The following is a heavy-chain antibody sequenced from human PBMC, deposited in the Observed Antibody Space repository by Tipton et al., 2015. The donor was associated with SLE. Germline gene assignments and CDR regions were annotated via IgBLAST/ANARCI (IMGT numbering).Heavy chain of an antibody. CDR1: GFTFSSYA. J-gene: IGHJ1*01. Sequence: SGFTFSSYAMSWVRQAPGKGLEWVSVIYSGGSTYYADSVKGRFTFSRDDSKNTLYLQMNSLRAEDTAVYYCAKDGAGTYFQHWGQGTLVTVSS. CDR2: IYSGGST. V-gene: IGHV3-23*03. CDR3: AKDGAGTYFQH. D-gene: IGHD6-13*01.